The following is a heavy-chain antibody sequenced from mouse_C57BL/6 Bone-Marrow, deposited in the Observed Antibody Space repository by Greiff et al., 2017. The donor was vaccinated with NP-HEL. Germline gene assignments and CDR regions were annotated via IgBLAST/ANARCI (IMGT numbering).Heavy chain of an antibody. Sequence: EVQGVESGPELVKPGASVKIPCKASGYTFTDYNMDWVKQSPGQSLEWIGDINPNNGGTIYNQKFKGKATLTVDKSSSTAYMELRSLTSEDTAVYYCARGITTVAYYYAMDDWGQGTSVTVSS. CDR3: ARGITTVAYYYAMDD. CDR1: GYTFTDYN. V-gene: IGHV1-18*01. J-gene: IGHJ4*01. CDR2: INPNNGGT. D-gene: IGHD1-1*01.